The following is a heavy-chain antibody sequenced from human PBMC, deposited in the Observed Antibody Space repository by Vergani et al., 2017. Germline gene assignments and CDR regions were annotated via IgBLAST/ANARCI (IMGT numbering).Heavy chain of an antibody. J-gene: IGHJ6*03. CDR2: ISWNSGSI. CDR3: AKTKGDYYYYMDV. V-gene: IGHV3-9*01. CDR1: GFTFDDYA. Sequence: EVQLVESGGGLVKPGGSLKLSCAASGFTFDDYAMHWVRQAPGKGLEWVSGISWNSGSIGYADSVKGRFTISRDSAKNSLYLQMNSLRAEDTALYYCAKTKGDYYYYMDVWGKGTTVTVSS.